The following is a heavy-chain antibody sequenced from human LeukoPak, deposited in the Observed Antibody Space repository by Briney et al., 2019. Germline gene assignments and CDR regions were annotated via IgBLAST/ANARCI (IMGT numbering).Heavy chain of an antibody. CDR1: GFTFSSYA. D-gene: IGHD2-15*01. CDR3: AKSPRSGGSGYFDY. Sequence: PGGSLRLSCAASGFTFSSYAMSWVRQAPGKGLEWVSAISGSGGSTYYADSVKGRFTISRDNSKNTLYLQINSLRAEDTAVYYCAKSPRSGGSGYFDYWGQGTLVTVSS. J-gene: IGHJ4*02. CDR2: ISGSGGST. V-gene: IGHV3-23*01.